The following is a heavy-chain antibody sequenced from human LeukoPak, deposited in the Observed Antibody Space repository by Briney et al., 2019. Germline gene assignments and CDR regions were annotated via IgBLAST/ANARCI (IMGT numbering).Heavy chain of an antibody. D-gene: IGHD6-19*01. Sequence: GGSLRLSCAASGFTFSSYGMHWVRQAPGKGPEWVAFIRYDGSNKYYADSVKGRFTISRDNAKNSLYLQMNSLRAEDTALYYCAKGPNSSGWYYFDYWGQGTLVTVSS. J-gene: IGHJ4*02. V-gene: IGHV3-30*02. CDR2: IRYDGSNK. CDR3: AKGPNSSGWYYFDY. CDR1: GFTFSSYG.